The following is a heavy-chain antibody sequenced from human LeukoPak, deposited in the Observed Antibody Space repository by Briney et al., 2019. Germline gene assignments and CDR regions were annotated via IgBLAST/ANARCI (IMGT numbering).Heavy chain of an antibody. CDR3: ARGVLRYFDWLSDYYYYMDV. CDR1: GGPISSYY. V-gene: IGHV4-59*01. Sequence: PSETLSLTCTVSGGPISSYYWSWIRQPPGKGLEWIGYIYYSGSTNYNPSLKSRVTISVDTSKNQFSLKLSSVTAADTAVYYCARGVLRYFDWLSDYYYYMDVWGKGTTVTVSS. J-gene: IGHJ6*03. CDR2: IYYSGST. D-gene: IGHD3-9*01.